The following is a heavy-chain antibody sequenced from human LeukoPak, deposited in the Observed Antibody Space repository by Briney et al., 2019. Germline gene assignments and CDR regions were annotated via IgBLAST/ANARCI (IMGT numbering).Heavy chain of an antibody. CDR1: GGSISSSSYY. CDR3: ARRIQLWFGGYYYYYMDV. Sequence: SETLSLTCTVSGGSISSSSYYWGWIRQPPGKGLEWIGSIYYSGSTYYNPSLKSRVTISVDTSKNQFSLKLSSVTAADTAVYYCARRIQLWFGGYYYYYMDVWGKGTTVTISS. V-gene: IGHV4-39*07. D-gene: IGHD5-18*01. CDR2: IYYSGST. J-gene: IGHJ6*03.